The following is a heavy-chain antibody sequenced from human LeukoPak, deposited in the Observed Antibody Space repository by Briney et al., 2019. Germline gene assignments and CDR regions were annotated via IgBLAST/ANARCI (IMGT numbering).Heavy chain of an antibody. CDR3: ARASRIAVAGTAFDY. Sequence: ASVKVSCKASGGNFNNNAFNWVRQAPGQGLEWMGWINPNSGGTNYAQKFQGRVTMTRDTSISTAYMELSRLLSDDTAVYYCARASRIAVAGTAFDYWGQGTLVTVSS. CDR1: GGNFNNNA. D-gene: IGHD6-19*01. V-gene: IGHV1-2*02. J-gene: IGHJ4*02. CDR2: INPNSGGT.